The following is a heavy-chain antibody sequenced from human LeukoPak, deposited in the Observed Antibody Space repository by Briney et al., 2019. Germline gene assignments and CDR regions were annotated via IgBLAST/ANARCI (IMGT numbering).Heavy chain of an antibody. V-gene: IGHV3-9*01. CDR1: GFIFNNYA. CDR2: ISWNSGSI. Sequence: PGGSLRLSCAGSGFIFNNYAMHWVRQPPGKGLEWVSGISWNSGSIDYADSVKGRFTISRDNAMNSLYLQMNSLRAEDTAIYYCARSLPYGTTWYGRSDFWGQGTLVTVSS. CDR3: ARSLPYGTTWYGRSDF. D-gene: IGHD6-13*01. J-gene: IGHJ4*02.